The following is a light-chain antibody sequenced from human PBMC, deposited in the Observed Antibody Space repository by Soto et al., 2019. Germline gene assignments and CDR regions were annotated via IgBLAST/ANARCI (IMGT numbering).Light chain of an antibody. CDR3: QQNNSTSWT. J-gene: IGKJ1*01. Sequence: DIQMTQSPSTLSASVGDRVTITCRASQSISSWLAWYQQKPGKAPKLLIYTASSLESGVPSRFSGSGSGTEFTLTISSLQPDDFATYYCQQNNSTSWTFGQGTKVDIK. V-gene: IGKV1-5*03. CDR1: QSISSW. CDR2: TAS.